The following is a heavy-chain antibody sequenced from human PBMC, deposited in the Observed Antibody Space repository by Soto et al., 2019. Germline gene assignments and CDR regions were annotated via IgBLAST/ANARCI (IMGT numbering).Heavy chain of an antibody. CDR3: ARDAVDSDDMFGY. J-gene: IGHJ4*02. Sequence: EVQLLESGGGLVQPGGPLRLSCVASGFTFRNYGLAWVRQAPGEGLGYASTISGDGGNTHYADSVKGRFSVSRDNSKNTLYLQINTLRAEDTAMYFGARDAVDSDDMFGYWGQGTQVTVS. CDR1: GFTFRNYG. CDR2: ISGDGGNT. D-gene: IGHD4-17*01. V-gene: IGHV3-23*01.